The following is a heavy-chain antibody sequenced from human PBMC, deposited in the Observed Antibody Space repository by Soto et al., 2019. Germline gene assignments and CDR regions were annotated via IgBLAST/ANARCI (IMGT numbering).Heavy chain of an antibody. CDR1: GYTFTSYG. D-gene: IGHD3-10*01. CDR2: ISAYNGNT. V-gene: IGHV1-18*01. J-gene: IGHJ6*02. CDR3: ARVSTVWYGAYPYGMDV. Sequence: QVQLAQSGAEVKKPGASVKVSCKASGYTFTSYGINWVRQAPGQGLEWMGWISAYNGNTNYAPKLQGRVTMTTDTSXTXXYMGRRSLRSDDTAEYYCARVSTVWYGAYPYGMDVWGQGTTGTVSS.